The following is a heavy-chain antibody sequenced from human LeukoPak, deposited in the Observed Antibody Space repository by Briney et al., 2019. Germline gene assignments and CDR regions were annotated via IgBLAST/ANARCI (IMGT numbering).Heavy chain of an antibody. CDR1: GYTFTSYG. CDR2: IIPILGIA. J-gene: IGHJ4*02. CDR3: ARGEYLPNYYYDSSGSPRFDY. D-gene: IGHD3-22*01. V-gene: IGHV1-69*04. Sequence: SVKVSCKASGYTFTSYGISWVRQAPGQGLEWMGRIIPILGIANYAQKFQGRVTITADKSTSTAYMELSSLRSEDTAVYYCARGEYLPNYYYDSSGSPRFDYWGQGTLVTVSS.